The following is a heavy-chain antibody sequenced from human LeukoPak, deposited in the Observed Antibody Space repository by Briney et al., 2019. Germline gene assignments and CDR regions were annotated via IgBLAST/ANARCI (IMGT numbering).Heavy chain of an antibody. J-gene: IGHJ5*02. CDR1: GYSFTNYW. CDR2: MHPGESEI. CDR3: AKTIASLGSGARYFDP. Sequence: GESLKISCKASGYSFTNYWIAWVHQKPGKGLEWMGIMHPGESEINYSPSFEGQVTISADTSISTAYLEWYSLKASDSAIYYCAKTIASLGSGARYFDPWGQGTMITVSS. D-gene: IGHD5/OR15-5a*01. V-gene: IGHV5-51*07.